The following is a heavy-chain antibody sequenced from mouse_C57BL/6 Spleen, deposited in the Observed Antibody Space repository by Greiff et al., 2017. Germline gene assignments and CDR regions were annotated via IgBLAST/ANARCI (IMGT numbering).Heavy chain of an antibody. CDR1: GFTFSDAW. D-gene: IGHD1-1*01. J-gene: IGHJ4*01. Sequence: EVMLVESGGGLVQPGGSMKLSCAASGFTFSDAWMDWVRQSPEKGLEWVADIRNKGNNHSTFYSVSVQGRFTISRDDSKSSVYLQMNSLIAEDNCIDYCTNYYGSSYYAMDYWGQGTSVTVSS. V-gene: IGHV6-6*01. CDR2: IRNKGNNHST. CDR3: TNYYGSSYYAMDY.